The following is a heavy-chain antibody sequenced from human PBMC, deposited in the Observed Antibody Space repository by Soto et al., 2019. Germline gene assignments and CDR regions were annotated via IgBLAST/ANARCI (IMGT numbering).Heavy chain of an antibody. J-gene: IGHJ4*02. CDR2: IYYSGST. D-gene: IGHD1-26*01. Sequence: SETLSLTCTVSGGSISSSSYYWGWIRQPPGKGLEWIGSIYYSGSTYYNPSLKSRVTISVDTSKNQFSLKLSSVTAADTAVYYCARGGGSYSSFDYWGQGTLVTVSS. CDR1: GGSISSSSYY. CDR3: ARGGGSYSSFDY. V-gene: IGHV4-39*07.